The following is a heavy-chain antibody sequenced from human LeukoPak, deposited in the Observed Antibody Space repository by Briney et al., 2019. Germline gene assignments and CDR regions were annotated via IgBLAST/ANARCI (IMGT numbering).Heavy chain of an antibody. D-gene: IGHD4-11*01. CDR2: IKKDGSEK. V-gene: IGHV3-7*05. CDR3: ARSKNVAY. J-gene: IGHJ4*02. Sequence: PGGSLRLSCVVSGLTFSEYWMSWVRQAPGKGLEWVANIKKDGSEKYYVDSVKGRFTISRDNAANSLYPQMNSLRAEDTAVYYCARSKNVAYWGQGTLVTVSS. CDR1: GLTFSEYW.